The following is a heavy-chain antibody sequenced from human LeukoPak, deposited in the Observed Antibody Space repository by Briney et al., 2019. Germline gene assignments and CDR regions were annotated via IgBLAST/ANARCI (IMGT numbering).Heavy chain of an antibody. V-gene: IGHV3-48*03. CDR1: GFTFSGYE. Sequence: GSLRLSCAASGFTFSGYEMNWVRQAPGKELEWVSYISSSGSTIYYADSGKGRFTISRDNAKNSLYLQMNSLRAVDTAVYYCARLVAARPADYWGQGTLVTVSS. J-gene: IGHJ4*02. D-gene: IGHD2-15*01. CDR3: ARLVAARPADY. CDR2: ISSSGSTI.